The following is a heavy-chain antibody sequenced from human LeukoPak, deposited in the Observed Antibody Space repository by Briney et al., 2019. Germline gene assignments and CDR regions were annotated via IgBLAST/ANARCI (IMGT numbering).Heavy chain of an antibody. J-gene: IGHJ6*03. Sequence: GRSLRLSCVASGFIFSTFGMHWVRQAPGKGLEWVAVISYDGSNKYYADSVKGRFTLSRDNSRNTLNLQMNSLRVEDTAVYYCVKPDRLNYYDSGSHYYYYYMDVWGKGTTVTVSS. CDR2: ISYDGSNK. CDR1: GFIFSTFG. V-gene: IGHV3-30*18. CDR3: VKPDRLNYYDSGSHYYYYYMDV. D-gene: IGHD3-10*01.